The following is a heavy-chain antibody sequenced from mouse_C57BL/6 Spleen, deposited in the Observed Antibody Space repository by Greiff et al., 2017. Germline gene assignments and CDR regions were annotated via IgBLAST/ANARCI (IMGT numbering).Heavy chain of an antibody. CDR3: YYYGNYVGCAMDY. CDR1: GYAFSSSW. V-gene: IGHV1-82*01. D-gene: IGHD2-1*01. J-gene: IGHJ4*01. Sequence: VQLQESGPELVKPGASVKISCKASGYAFSSSWMNWVKQRPGQGLGWIGRIYPGDGDTNYNGKFKGKATLTADKSSSTAYMQLSSLTSEDSAVYFCYYYGNYVGCAMDYWGQGTSVTVSS. CDR2: IYPGDGDT.